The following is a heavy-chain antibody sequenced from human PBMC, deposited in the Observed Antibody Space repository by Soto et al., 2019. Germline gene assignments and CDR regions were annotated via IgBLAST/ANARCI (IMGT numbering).Heavy chain of an antibody. D-gene: IGHD3-3*01. CDR2: INHSGST. CDR1: GGSFSGYY. J-gene: IGHJ6*03. Sequence: SETLSLTCAVYGGSFSGYYWSWIRQPPGKGLEWIGEINHSGSTNYNPSLKSRVTISVDTSKNQFSLKLSSVTAADTAVYYCARSLITIFGIELPHYMDVWGKGTTVTVSS. CDR3: ARSLITIFGIELPHYMDV. V-gene: IGHV4-34*01.